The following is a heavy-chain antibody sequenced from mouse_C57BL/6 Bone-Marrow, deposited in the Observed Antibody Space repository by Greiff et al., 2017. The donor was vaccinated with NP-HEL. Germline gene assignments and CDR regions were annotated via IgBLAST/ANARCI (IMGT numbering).Heavy chain of an antibody. CDR3: TTPYYGSSYVYAMDY. V-gene: IGHV14-4*01. CDR1: GFNIKDDY. J-gene: IGHJ2*01. CDR2: IDPENGDT. D-gene: IGHD1-1*01. Sequence: VQLQQSGAELVRPGASVKLSCTASGFNIKDDYMHWVKQRPEQGLEWIGWIDPENGDTEYASKFQGKATITADTSSNTAYLQLSSLTSEDTAVYYCTTPYYGSSYVYAMDYWGQGTTLTVSS.